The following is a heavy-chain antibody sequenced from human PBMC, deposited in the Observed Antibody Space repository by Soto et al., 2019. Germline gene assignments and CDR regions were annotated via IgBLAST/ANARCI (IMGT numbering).Heavy chain of an antibody. Sequence: QITLKESGPTLVKPTQTLTLTCTFSGFSLSTSGVGVGWICQPPGKALEWLALIYWNDDKRYSPSLKSRLTITKDTYKNQVVLTMPNMDPVDTATYYCAHRPPSVLWFGELRGVGRDNLTWFDPWGQGTLVTVSS. CDR1: GFSLSTSGVG. J-gene: IGHJ5*02. D-gene: IGHD3-10*01. V-gene: IGHV2-5*01. CDR2: IYWNDDK. CDR3: AHRPPSVLWFGELRGVGRDNLTWFDP.